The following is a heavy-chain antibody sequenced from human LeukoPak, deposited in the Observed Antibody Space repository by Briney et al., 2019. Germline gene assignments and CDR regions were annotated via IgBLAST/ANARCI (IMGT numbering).Heavy chain of an antibody. CDR3: ARHYDSSGYYSH. V-gene: IGHV1-69*13. Sequence: ASVKVSCKASGGTFSSYAISWVRQAPGQGLEWMGGIIPIFGTANYAQKFQGRVTITADESTSTAYMELSSLRSEDTAVYYCARHYDSSGYYSHWGQGTLVTVSS. CDR2: IIPIFGTA. CDR1: GGTFSSYA. D-gene: IGHD3-22*01. J-gene: IGHJ4*02.